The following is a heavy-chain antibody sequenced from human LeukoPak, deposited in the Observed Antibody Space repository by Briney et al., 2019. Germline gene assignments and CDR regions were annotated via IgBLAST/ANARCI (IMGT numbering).Heavy chain of an antibody. Sequence: SVKVSCKASGGTFGSYAISWVRQAPGQGLEWMGGIIPIFGTANYAQKFQGRVTITADESTSTAYMELSSLRSEDTAVYYCARSKPYSSSWPYGMDVWGQGTTVTVSS. CDR2: IIPIFGTA. V-gene: IGHV1-69*13. CDR3: ARSKPYSSSWPYGMDV. D-gene: IGHD6-13*01. J-gene: IGHJ6*02. CDR1: GGTFGSYA.